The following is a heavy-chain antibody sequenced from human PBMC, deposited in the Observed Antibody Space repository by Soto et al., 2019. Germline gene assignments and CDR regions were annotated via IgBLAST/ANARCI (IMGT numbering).Heavy chain of an antibody. D-gene: IGHD1-26*01. J-gene: IGHJ5*02. CDR2: INPNSGGT. CDR1: GYTFTGYY. CDR3: ARGDIVGATIRFDP. Sequence: ASVKVSCKAPGYTFTGYYMHWVRQAPGQGLEWMGWINPNSGGTNYAQKFQGWVTMTRDTSISTAYMELSRLRSDDTAVYYCARGDIVGATIRFDPWGQGTLVTVSS. V-gene: IGHV1-2*04.